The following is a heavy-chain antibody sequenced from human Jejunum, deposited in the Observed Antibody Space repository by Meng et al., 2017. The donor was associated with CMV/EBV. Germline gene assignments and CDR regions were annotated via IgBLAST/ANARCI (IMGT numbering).Heavy chain of an antibody. V-gene: IGHV3-74*01. CDR1: GFAFSGDW. D-gene: IGHD2-2*01. CDR2: SNADGTTS. CDR3: VTNLYCSTDGCRNY. J-gene: IGHJ4*02. Sequence: GFAFSGDWMHWVRQAPGKGLMLVSRSNADGTTSGYADSVKGRLTISRENANNMLDLQLDSLRAEDTAVYYCVTNLYCSTDGCRNYWGQGTLVTVSS.